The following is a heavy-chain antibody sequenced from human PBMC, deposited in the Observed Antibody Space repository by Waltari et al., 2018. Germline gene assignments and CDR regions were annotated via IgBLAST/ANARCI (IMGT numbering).Heavy chain of an antibody. CDR1: GGTFSSYA. J-gene: IGHJ4*02. Sequence: QVQLVQSGAEVKKPGSSVKVPCKASGGTFSSYASSWVRQAPGQGLEWVGGIIPIFGTANYAQKFQGRVTITADESTSTAYMELSSLRSEDTAVYYCARCSSTSCHWGLFDYWGQGTLVTVSS. CDR3: ARCSSTSCHWGLFDY. D-gene: IGHD2-2*01. V-gene: IGHV1-69*01. CDR2: IIPIFGTA.